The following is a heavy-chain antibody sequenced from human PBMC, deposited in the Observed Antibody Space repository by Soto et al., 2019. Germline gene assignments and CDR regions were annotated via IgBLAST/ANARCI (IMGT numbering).Heavy chain of an antibody. J-gene: IGHJ4*02. Sequence: SETLSLTCAVYGGSFSGYYWSWIRQPPGKGLEWIGEINHSGSTNYNPSLKSRVTISVDTSKNQFSLKLSSVTAADTAVYYCARLPSTGYSSSWYIRFDYWGQGTLVTVSS. CDR3: ARLPSTGYSSSWYIRFDY. V-gene: IGHV4-34*01. CDR1: GGSFSGYY. D-gene: IGHD6-13*01. CDR2: INHSGST.